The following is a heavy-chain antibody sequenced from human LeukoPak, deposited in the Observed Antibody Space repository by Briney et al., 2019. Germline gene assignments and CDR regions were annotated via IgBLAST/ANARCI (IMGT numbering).Heavy chain of an antibody. V-gene: IGHV3-48*03. J-gene: IGHJ4*02. D-gene: IGHD2-2*01. Sequence: GGSLRLSCAASGFTFSSYEMNWVRQAPGKGLEWVSYISSSGSTIYYADSVKGRFTISRDNAKNSLYLQMNSLRAEDTAVYYCAKTVGYCSSTSCYFDYWGQGTLVTVSS. CDR1: GFTFSSYE. CDR2: ISSSGSTI. CDR3: AKTVGYCSSTSCYFDY.